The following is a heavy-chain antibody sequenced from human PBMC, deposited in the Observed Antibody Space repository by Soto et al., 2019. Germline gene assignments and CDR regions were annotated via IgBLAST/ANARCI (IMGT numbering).Heavy chain of an antibody. D-gene: IGHD3-22*01. V-gene: IGHV1-2*04. J-gene: IGHJ3*02. Sequence: ASVKVSGKASGYTFTGYYMHWVRQAPGQGLEWMGWINPNSGGTNYAQKFQGWVTMTRDTSISTAYMELSRLRSDDTAVYYCAMREPYDSSGYYDVFDIWGQGTMVTVSS. CDR2: INPNSGGT. CDR1: GYTFTGYY. CDR3: AMREPYDSSGYYDVFDI.